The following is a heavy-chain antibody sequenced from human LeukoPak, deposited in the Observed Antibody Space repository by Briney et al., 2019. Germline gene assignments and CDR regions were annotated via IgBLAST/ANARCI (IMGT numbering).Heavy chain of an antibody. V-gene: IGHV1-2*02. CDR2: INPNTGGT. CDR3: ARPLRVTMIRGAAFRASSDFDP. J-gene: IGHJ5*02. D-gene: IGHD3-10*01. CDR1: GYTFSGYY. Sequence: GASVKVSCKASGYTFSGYYIHWVRQAPGQGLEWMGWINPNTGGTKYAQRFQDRVTMTRDTSISTAYMEVSRLRYDDTAVYYRARPLRVTMIRGAAFRASSDFDPWGQGTLVTVSS.